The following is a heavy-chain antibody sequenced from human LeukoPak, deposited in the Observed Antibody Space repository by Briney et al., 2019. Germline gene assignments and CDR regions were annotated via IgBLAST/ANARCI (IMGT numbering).Heavy chain of an antibody. Sequence: PGGSLRLSCTASGFTFINYSMNWVRQAPGKGLVWVSFINPDGSTTNYADSVKGRFTISRDNAKNALYLQMNSLRAEDTAVYYCAKDLHYGSADYWGQGTLVTVSS. CDR2: INPDGSTT. CDR1: GFTFINYS. V-gene: IGHV3-74*01. CDR3: AKDLHYGSADY. J-gene: IGHJ4*02. D-gene: IGHD3-10*01.